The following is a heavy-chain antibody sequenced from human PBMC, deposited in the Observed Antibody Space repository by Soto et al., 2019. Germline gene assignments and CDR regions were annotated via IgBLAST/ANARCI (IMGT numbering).Heavy chain of an antibody. CDR1: GFTFSSYG. V-gene: IGHV3-23*01. J-gene: IGHJ4*02. CDR3: GKDHGDYAFDQ. Sequence: EVQLLVSGGGLVQPGGSLRLSCAASGFTFSSYGMSWVRQAPGKGLAWVSALSGNGAKTYYADSVKGRFTISRDNSKNTLYLQMSSLRAADTAVYYCGKDHGDYAFDQWGQGTLVTVSS. D-gene: IGHD4-17*01. CDR2: LSGNGAKT.